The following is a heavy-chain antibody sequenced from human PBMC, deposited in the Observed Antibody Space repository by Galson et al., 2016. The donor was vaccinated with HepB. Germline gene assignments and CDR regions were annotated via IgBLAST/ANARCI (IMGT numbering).Heavy chain of an antibody. D-gene: IGHD6-19*01. Sequence: SVKVSCKAFGYTFTLYAIHWVRQAPGQRLEWVGWINTGNGNTSYSQKFQGTVAFTTDTSASTAYMELGSLRSEDTAIYYCARELASSGGDFDYWGQGTLFTVSS. CDR2: INTGNGNT. CDR3: ARELASSGGDFDY. CDR1: GYTFTLYA. V-gene: IGHV1-3*04. J-gene: IGHJ4*02.